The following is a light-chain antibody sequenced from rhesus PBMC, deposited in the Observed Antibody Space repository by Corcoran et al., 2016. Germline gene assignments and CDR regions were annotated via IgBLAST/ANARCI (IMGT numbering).Light chain of an antibody. CDR3: QQYSSSPFT. CDR2: KAS. CDR1: QSISSW. V-gene: IGKV1-22*01. J-gene: IGKJ3*01. Sequence: DIQMPQSQSSLSASVGDTVTITCRASQSISSWLAWYQQKPGKAPKLLIYKASSLQRGVPSRFSGSGSGTDFPLTISSLQSEDFATYYWQQYSSSPFTVGPGTKLDIK.